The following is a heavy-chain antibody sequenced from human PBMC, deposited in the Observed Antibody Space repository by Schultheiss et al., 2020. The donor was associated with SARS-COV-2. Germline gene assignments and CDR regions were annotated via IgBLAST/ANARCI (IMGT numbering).Heavy chain of an antibody. CDR2: INSDGSST. Sequence: GGSLRLSCAASGFTFSSYAMHWVRQAPGKGLVWVSRINSDGSSTSYADSVKGRFTISRDNAKNTLYLQMNSLRVEDTAVYYCARVIDYGDWGDGMDVWGQGTTVTVSS. V-gene: IGHV3-74*01. CDR3: ARVIDYGDWGDGMDV. J-gene: IGHJ6*02. CDR1: GFTFSSYA. D-gene: IGHD4-17*01.